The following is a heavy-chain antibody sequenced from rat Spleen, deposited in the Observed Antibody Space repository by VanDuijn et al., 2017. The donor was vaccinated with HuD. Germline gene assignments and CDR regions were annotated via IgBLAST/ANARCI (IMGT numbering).Heavy chain of an antibody. D-gene: IGHD5-1*01. Sequence: VQLKESGPGLVQPSQTLSLTCTVSGFSLSSYGVIWVRQAPGKGLEWVASITDAGGNTFYPDSVRGRFTISRDNAKNTVDMQLSSLRSEDTAMYFCAREANWERYFDYWGQGVMVTVSS. CDR1: GFSLSSYG. J-gene: IGHJ2*01. V-gene: IGHV5-31*01. CDR2: ITDAGGNT. CDR3: AREANWERYFDY.